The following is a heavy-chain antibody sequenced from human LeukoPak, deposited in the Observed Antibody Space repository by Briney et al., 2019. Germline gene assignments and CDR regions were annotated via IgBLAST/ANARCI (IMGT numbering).Heavy chain of an antibody. V-gene: IGHV4-4*07. CDR3: AVMDYYYYMDV. J-gene: IGHJ6*03. D-gene: IGHD2-21*01. CDR2: IYTSGST. Sequence: SETLSLTCTVSGGSISSYYWSWIRQPPGKGLEWIGRIYTSGSTNYNPSLKSRVTISVDKYKNQFSLKLSPGTAADTAVYYCAVMDYYYYMDVWGKGTTVAVSS. CDR1: GGSISSYY.